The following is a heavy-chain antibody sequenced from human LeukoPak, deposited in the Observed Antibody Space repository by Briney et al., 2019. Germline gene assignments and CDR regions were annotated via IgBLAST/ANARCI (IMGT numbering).Heavy chain of an antibody. D-gene: IGHD1-26*01. CDR2: FYYSGST. CDR1: GGSISSSSYY. CDR3: AREEYSGSYYGRGIFDY. J-gene: IGHJ4*02. V-gene: IGHV4-39*07. Sequence: SETLSLTCTVSGGSISSSSYYWGWLRQPPGKGLEWIGSFYYSGSTYYNPSLKSRVTISVDTSKNQFSLKLSSVTAADTAVYYCAREEYSGSYYGRGIFDYWGQGTLVTVSS.